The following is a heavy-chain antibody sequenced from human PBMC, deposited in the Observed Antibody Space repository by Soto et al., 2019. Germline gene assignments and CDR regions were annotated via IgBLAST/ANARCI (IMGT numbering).Heavy chain of an antibody. CDR1: GGTFSSYA. J-gene: IGHJ6*02. D-gene: IGHD1-26*01. CDR3: ARGESGARRYYYYGMDG. V-gene: IGHV1-69*01. CDR2: IIPIFGTA. Sequence: QVQLVQSGAEVKKPGSSVKVSCKASGGTFSSYAISWVRQAPGQGLEWMGGIIPIFGTANYAQKFQGRVTITGDDSTSTGDMELSSLRSEGKAVYYCARGESGARRYYYYGMDGWGQGNTITVSS.